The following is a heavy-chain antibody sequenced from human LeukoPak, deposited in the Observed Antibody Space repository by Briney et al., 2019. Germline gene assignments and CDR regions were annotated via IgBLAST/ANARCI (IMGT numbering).Heavy chain of an antibody. Sequence: PSQTLSLTCAVSGGSISSGDYYWSWIRQPPGKGLEWIGYIYYSGSTYYNPSLKSRVTISVDTSKNQFSLKLSSVTAADTAVYYCASTKTDDFWSGYRTPYYFDYWGQGTLVTVSS. CDR3: ASTKTDDFWSGYRTPYYFDY. CDR1: GGSISSGDYY. D-gene: IGHD3-3*01. J-gene: IGHJ4*02. V-gene: IGHV4-30-4*08. CDR2: IYYSGST.